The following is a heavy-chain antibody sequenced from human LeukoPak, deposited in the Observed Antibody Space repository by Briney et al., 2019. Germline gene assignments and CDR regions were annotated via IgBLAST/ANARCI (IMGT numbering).Heavy chain of an antibody. CDR3: ARAQYSASYRTFDY. Sequence: GGSLRLSCAASGFTFSDYYMSWIRQAPGKGLEWVSYISSSGSTIYYADSVKGRFTISRDNAKNSLYLQMNSLRAEDTAVYSCARAQYSASYRTFDYWGQGTLVTVSS. V-gene: IGHV3-11*04. CDR2: ISSSGSTI. CDR1: GFTFSDYY. J-gene: IGHJ4*02. D-gene: IGHD1-26*01.